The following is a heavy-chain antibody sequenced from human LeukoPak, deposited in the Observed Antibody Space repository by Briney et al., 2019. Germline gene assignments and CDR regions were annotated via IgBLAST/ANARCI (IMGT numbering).Heavy chain of an antibody. CDR1: GGSISSGSYY. D-gene: IGHD1-1*01. J-gene: IGHJ4*02. CDR3: ARGQLGEDY. Sequence: SETLSLTCTASGGSISSGSYYWSWIRQPAGKGLEWIGRIYTSGSTNYNPSLKSRVTISVDTSKNQVSLKLSSVTAADTAVYYCARGQLGEDYWGQGTLVTVSS. CDR2: IYTSGST. V-gene: IGHV4-61*02.